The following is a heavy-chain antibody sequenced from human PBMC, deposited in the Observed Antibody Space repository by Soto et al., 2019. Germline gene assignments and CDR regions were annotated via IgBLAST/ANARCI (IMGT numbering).Heavy chain of an antibody. V-gene: IGHV4-30-2*01. D-gene: IGHD3-22*01. CDR3: SRVSVSQMITMIVVSAFDI. CDR2: IYHSGST. J-gene: IGHJ3*02. CDR1: GGSISSGGYS. Sequence: ASETLSLTCAVSGGSISSGGYSWSWIRQPPGKGLEWIGYIYHSGSTYYNPSLKSRVTISVDRSKNQFSLKMSSVTAADTAVYYCSRVSVSQMITMIVVSAFDIWGQGTMVTVSS.